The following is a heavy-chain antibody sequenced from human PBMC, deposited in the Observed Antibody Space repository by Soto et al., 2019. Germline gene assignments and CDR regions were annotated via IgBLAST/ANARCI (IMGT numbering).Heavy chain of an antibody. CDR3: XRHGFGPLHGLVDV. CDR1: GGSITNYY. CDR2: IQYNGYS. D-gene: IGHD3-10*01. V-gene: IGHV4-59*01. Sequence: QVQLQESGPGLVKPSETLSLTCTVSGGSITNYYCSWFRQPPGKGLEWIGYIQYNGYSAYNLSLXXXXXXXXXXXXXXXXXXXXXXXXXDTAXXXXXRHGFGPLHGLVDVWGQGTTVIVSS. J-gene: IGHJ6*02.